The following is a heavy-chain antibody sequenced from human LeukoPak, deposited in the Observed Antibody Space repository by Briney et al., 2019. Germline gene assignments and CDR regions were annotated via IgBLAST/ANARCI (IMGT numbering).Heavy chain of an antibody. J-gene: IGHJ4*02. CDR1: GFTFSSYS. D-gene: IGHD6-19*01. Sequence: TGGSLRLSCAASGFTFSSYSMNWVRQAPGEGLEWVSYIGSSDITIYYADSIKGRFTISRDNAKNSLYLQMNSLRAEDTAVYYCARAYSSGWFGDYYFDYWGQGTLVTVSS. CDR3: ARAYSSGWFGDYYFDY. CDR2: IGSSDITI. V-gene: IGHV3-48*04.